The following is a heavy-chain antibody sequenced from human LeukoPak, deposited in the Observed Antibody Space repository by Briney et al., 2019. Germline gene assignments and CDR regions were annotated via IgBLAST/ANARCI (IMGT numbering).Heavy chain of an antibody. D-gene: IGHD2-2*01. V-gene: IGHV1-18*01. CDR2: ISAYNGKT. CDR3: ATLSLGYCSSTSCFNY. CDR1: GYTFTSYG. J-gene: IGHJ4*02. Sequence: ASVKVSCKASGYTFTSYGISWVRQAPGQGLEWMGWISAYNGKTNYAQKLQGRVTMTRDTSISTAYMELSRLRSDDTAVYYCATLSLGYCSSTSCFNYWGQGTLVTVSS.